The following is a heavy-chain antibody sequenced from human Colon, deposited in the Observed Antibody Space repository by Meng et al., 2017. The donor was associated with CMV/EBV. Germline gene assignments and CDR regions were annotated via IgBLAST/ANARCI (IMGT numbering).Heavy chain of an antibody. CDR3: AKDRMIVDPQGFDY. D-gene: IGHD3-22*01. V-gene: IGHV3-74*01. CDR2: INSAANIT. J-gene: IGHJ4*02. Sequence: GESLKISCAASGFTFSRSWMHWARQAPGKGLVWVSRINSAANITHYAGSVKGRFTISRDNSKNTLFLQMRSLRAEDTASYYCAKDRMIVDPQGFDYWGQGTLVTVSS. CDR1: GFTFSRSW.